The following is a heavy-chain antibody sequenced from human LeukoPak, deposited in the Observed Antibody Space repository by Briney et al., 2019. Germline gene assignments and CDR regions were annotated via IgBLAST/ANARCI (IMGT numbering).Heavy chain of an antibody. D-gene: IGHD2-15*01. V-gene: IGHV4-34*01. CDR1: GGSFSGYY. CDR3: ARRRVVVVDATVPSLKRYWYFDL. Sequence: PSETLSLTCAVYGGSFSGYYWSWIRQPPGKGLEWIGEINHSGSTNYNPSLKSRVTISVDTSKNQFSLKLSSVTAADTAVYYCARRRVVVVDATVPSLKRYWYFDLWGRGTMVTLSS. CDR2: INHSGST. J-gene: IGHJ2*01.